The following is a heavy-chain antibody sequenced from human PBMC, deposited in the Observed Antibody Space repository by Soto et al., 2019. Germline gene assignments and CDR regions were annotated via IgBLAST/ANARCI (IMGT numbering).Heavy chain of an antibody. CDR1: GGSISSYY. Sequence: SQTLSLTCTVSGGSISSYYWSWIRQPPGKGLEWIGYIYYSGSTKTNYNPSLKSRVTISVDRSKNQFSLKLSSVTAADTAVYYCARMLSFRPTFYFDYWGQGTLVTVS. V-gene: IGHV4-59*01. CDR2: IYYSGSTKT. CDR3: ARMLSFRPTFYFDY. J-gene: IGHJ4*02. D-gene: IGHD2-8*01.